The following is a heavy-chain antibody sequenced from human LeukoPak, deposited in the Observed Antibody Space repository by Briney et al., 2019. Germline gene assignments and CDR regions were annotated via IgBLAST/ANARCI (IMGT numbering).Heavy chain of an antibody. CDR3: ARELRLRISRLNWFDP. D-gene: IGHD2-15*01. Sequence: SETLSLTCAVYGGSFSGYYWSWIRRPPGKGLEWIGGINHSGSTNYNPSLKSRVTISVDTSKNQFSLKLSSVTAADTAVYYCARELRLRISRLNWFDPWGQGTLVTVSS. CDR1: GGSFSGYY. V-gene: IGHV4-34*01. J-gene: IGHJ5*02. CDR2: INHSGST.